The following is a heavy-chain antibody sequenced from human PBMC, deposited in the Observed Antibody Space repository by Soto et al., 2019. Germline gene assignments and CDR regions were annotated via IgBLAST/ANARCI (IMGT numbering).Heavy chain of an antibody. V-gene: IGHV3-23*01. J-gene: IGHJ6*02. CDR3: ATNVCGVVAFSYYSGMDV. CDR1: GFTFSSYA. D-gene: IGHD3-3*01. CDR2: ISGSGGST. Sequence: EVQLLESGGGLVQPGGSLRLSCAASGFTFSSYAMSWVRQAPGKGLEWVSAISGSGGSTYYADSVKGRFTISRDNSKNTLYLQMNSLRAEDTAVYYCATNVCGVVAFSYYSGMDVWGQGTTVTVSS.